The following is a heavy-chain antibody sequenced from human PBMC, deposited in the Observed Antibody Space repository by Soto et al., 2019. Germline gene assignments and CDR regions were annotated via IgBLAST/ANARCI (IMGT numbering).Heavy chain of an antibody. D-gene: IGHD3-10*01. CDR3: AKQYYYGSGSILDYYYYGMDV. Sequence: GGSLRLSWAASGFTFSSYGMHWVRQAPGKGLEWVAVISYDGSNKYYADSVKGRFTISRDNSKNTLYLQMNSLRAEDTAVYYCAKQYYYGSGSILDYYYYGMDVWGQGTTVTVSS. CDR1: GFTFSSYG. J-gene: IGHJ6*02. CDR2: ISYDGSNK. V-gene: IGHV3-30*18.